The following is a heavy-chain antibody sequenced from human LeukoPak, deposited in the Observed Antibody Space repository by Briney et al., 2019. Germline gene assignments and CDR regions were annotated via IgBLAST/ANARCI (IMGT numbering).Heavy chain of an antibody. Sequence: GGSLRLSCVASGFTFRSYWMTWVRQAPGKGLEWVANIQQGGSEKNYVGSVKGRFTISRDNAKNSLYLQMNSLRAEDTAVYYCARESLGSSGYYRDYWGQGTLVTVSS. CDR2: IQQGGSEK. J-gene: IGHJ4*02. D-gene: IGHD3-22*01. CDR1: GFTFRSYW. V-gene: IGHV3-7*01. CDR3: ARESLGSSGYYRDY.